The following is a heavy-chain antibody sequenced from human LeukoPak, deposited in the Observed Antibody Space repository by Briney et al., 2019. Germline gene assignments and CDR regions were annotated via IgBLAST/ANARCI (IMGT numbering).Heavy chain of an antibody. D-gene: IGHD3-22*01. J-gene: IGHJ4*02. Sequence: GGSLRLSCAASGFTFDDYGMSWVRQAPGKGLEWVSGINWNGGSTGYADSVKGRFTISRDNAKNSLYLQMNSLRAEDTALYYCARSWGYYDSSGYYWDYWGQGTLVTVSS. V-gene: IGHV3-20*04. CDR2: INWNGGST. CDR3: ARSWGYYDSSGYYWDY. CDR1: GFTFDDYG.